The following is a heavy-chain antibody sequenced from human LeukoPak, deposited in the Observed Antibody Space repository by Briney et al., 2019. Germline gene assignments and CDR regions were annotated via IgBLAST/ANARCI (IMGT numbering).Heavy chain of an antibody. CDR2: IASDGSST. CDR1: GFTFSSYW. Sequence: GGSLRLSCAASGFTFSSYWMNWVRQAPGKGLVWVSRIASDGSSTTYADSVKGRFSISRDNAKNTLYLQMNSLRVEDTAVYYCARGRPHGNDYWGQGALVTVSS. D-gene: IGHD4-23*01. J-gene: IGHJ4*02. CDR3: ARGRPHGNDY. V-gene: IGHV3-74*01.